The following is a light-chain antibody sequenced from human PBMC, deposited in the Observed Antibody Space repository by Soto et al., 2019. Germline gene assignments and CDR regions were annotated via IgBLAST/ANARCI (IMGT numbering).Light chain of an antibody. CDR1: SFNIGAGYD. Sequence: QSVLTQPPSVSGPPGQRVTISCTGSSFNIGAGYDVHWYQQLPGTAPKLLIYNNINRPSGVPDRLSGSKSGTSASLAITGLQPEDEADYYCQSYDTMLSGPGVFGGGTQLTVL. V-gene: IGLV1-40*01. CDR3: QSYDTMLSGPGV. CDR2: NNI. J-gene: IGLJ2*01.